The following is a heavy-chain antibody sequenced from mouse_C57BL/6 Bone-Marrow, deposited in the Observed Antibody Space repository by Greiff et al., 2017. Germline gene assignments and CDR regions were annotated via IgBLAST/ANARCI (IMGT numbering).Heavy chain of an antibody. CDR3: ERYTDYYGSSYWYFDV. CDR1: GYTFTSYW. V-gene: IGHV1-64*01. J-gene: IGHJ1*03. D-gene: IGHD1-1*01. Sequence: QVHVKQPGAELVKPGASVKLSCKASGYTFTSYWMHWVKQRPGQGLEWIGMIHPNSGSTNYNEKFKSKATLTVDKSSNPAYMQISSLKSEDSAVYYWERYTDYYGSSYWYFDVWGTGTTVTVSS. CDR2: IHPNSGST.